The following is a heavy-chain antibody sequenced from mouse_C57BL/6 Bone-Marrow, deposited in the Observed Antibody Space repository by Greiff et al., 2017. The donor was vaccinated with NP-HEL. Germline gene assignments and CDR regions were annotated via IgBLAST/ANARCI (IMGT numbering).Heavy chain of an antibody. V-gene: IGHV1-55*01. J-gene: IGHJ1*03. CDR3: AREGKITTVVAPDWYFDV. Sequence: QVQLQQPGAELVKPGASVKMSCKASGYTFTSYWITWVQQRPGQGLEWIGDIYPGSGSTNYNEKFKSKATLTVDTSSSTAYMQLSSLTSEDAAVDYCAREGKITTVVAPDWYFDVWGTGTTVTVSS. CDR1: GYTFTSYW. D-gene: IGHD1-1*01. CDR2: IYPGSGST.